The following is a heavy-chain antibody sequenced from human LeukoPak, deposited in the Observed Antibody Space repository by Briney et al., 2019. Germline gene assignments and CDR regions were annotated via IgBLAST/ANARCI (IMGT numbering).Heavy chain of an antibody. Sequence: GGSLRLSCAASGHTFSSYSMNWVRQAPGKGLEWVSSICNSSNYIYYADSVKGRFTVSRDNPKNSLYLQMNSLRAEDTAVYYCSRVPHAMVRGVIITEFYFDYWGQGTLVTVSS. J-gene: IGHJ4*02. V-gene: IGHV3-21*01. CDR1: GHTFSSYS. CDR3: SRVPHAMVRGVIITEFYFDY. D-gene: IGHD3-10*01. CDR2: ICNSSNYI.